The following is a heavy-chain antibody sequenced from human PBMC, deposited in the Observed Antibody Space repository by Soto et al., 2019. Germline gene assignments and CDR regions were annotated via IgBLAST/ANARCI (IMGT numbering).Heavy chain of an antibody. CDR3: ARDLDGLHDDTSGPFPRPG. Sequence: PSETLSLTCTVSGGSISSDDYYWSWIRQAPGRGLEWIGYIHSSGSIYYNPSLKSRATMSIDTARNQFSLKVSSVTVADTAVYYCARDLDGLHDDTSGPFPRPGWGQGTLVTVSS. CDR2: IHSSGSI. V-gene: IGHV4-30-4*01. D-gene: IGHD3-22*01. J-gene: IGHJ1*01. CDR1: GGSISSDDYY.